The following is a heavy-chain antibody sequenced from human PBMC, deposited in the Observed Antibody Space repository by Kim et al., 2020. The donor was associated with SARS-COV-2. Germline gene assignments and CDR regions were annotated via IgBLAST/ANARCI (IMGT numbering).Heavy chain of an antibody. CDR3: AKDRGSSAWNVGYYYGIDA. Sequence: GGSLRLSCEASGFTFSNYAMSWVRQAPGKGLEWVSSTSRSGSSTYYADSVKGRFSISRDNSKNTLYLQMSSLRAEDTAVYYCAKDRGSSAWNVGYYYGIDAWGPGTTVTVSS. J-gene: IGHJ6*02. V-gene: IGHV3-23*01. D-gene: IGHD6-19*01. CDR2: TSRSGSST. CDR1: GFTFSNYA.